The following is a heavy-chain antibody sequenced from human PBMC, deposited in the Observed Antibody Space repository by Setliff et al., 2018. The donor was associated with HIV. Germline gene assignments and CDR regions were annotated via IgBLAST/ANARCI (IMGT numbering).Heavy chain of an antibody. CDR1: GFTFSTYW. CDR3: ARDPYPYFDYGDWYFDL. CDR2: IKQDGSEK. Sequence: GGSLRLSCAASGFTFSTYWMSWFRQAPGKGLEWVANIKQDGSEKFYVDSVKGRFTISRDNAKNSLYLQMNSLRAEDTAVYYCARDPYPYFDYGDWYFDLWGRGTLVTVLL. J-gene: IGHJ2*01. D-gene: IGHD4-17*01. V-gene: IGHV3-7*01.